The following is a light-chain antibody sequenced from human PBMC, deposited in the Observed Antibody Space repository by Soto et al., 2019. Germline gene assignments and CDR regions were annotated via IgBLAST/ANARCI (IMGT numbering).Light chain of an antibody. CDR2: GAS. CDR1: QSVSSN. J-gene: IGKJ4*01. CDR3: QKYNIVPPGLT. V-gene: IGKV3-15*01. Sequence: EIVMTQSPATLSVSPGERATLSCRASQSVSSNLAWYQQKPGQAPRLLIYGASTRATGIPARFSGSGSGTEFTLTISGLQPEDVATYYCQKYNIVPPGLTFGGGTKVELK.